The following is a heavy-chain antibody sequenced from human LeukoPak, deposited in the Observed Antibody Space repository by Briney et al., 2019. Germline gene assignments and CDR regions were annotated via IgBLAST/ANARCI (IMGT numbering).Heavy chain of an antibody. CDR1: GFTFDDFA. V-gene: IGHV3-9*01. CDR2: ISWNSGDI. J-gene: IGHJ4*02. Sequence: PGGSLRLSCAASGFTFDDFALHWVRQAPGKGLEWVSGISWNSGDIGYADSVKGRFTISRDNAKNSLYLQMNSLRAEDTALYYCAKLYGYSYGYIDFWGQGTLVTVSP. D-gene: IGHD5-18*01. CDR3: AKLYGYSYGYIDF.